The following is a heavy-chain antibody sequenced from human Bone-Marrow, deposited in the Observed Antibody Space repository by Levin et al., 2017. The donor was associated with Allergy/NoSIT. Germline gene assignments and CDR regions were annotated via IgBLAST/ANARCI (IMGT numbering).Heavy chain of an antibody. CDR2: ISPHGGTT. Sequence: GESLKISCKTSGYSFTDYFIHWVRQAPGQGLEWMGWISPHGGTTKYPQKFQGRVTMTSDTSISTAYLELSSLRSDDTAVDYCARYPKSGPVPFDSWGQGTLLIVSS. CDR3: ARYPKSGPVPFDS. V-gene: IGHV1-2*02. CDR1: GYSFTDYF. J-gene: IGHJ4*02. D-gene: IGHD1-14*01.